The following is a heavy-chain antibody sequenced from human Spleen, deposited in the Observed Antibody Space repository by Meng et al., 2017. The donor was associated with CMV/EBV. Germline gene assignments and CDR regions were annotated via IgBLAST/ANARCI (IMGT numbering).Heavy chain of an antibody. D-gene: IGHD3-22*01. Sequence: GGSLRLSCAASGFTFSSYGMHWVRQAPGKGLEWVAVIWYDGSNKYYADSVKGRFTISRDNSKNTLYLQMNSLRAEDTAVYYCAKDYYDSSGYYYVYYYYGMDVWGQGTTVTVSS. CDR1: GFTFSSYG. J-gene: IGHJ6*02. CDR2: IWYDGSNK. V-gene: IGHV3-33*06. CDR3: AKDYYDSSGYYYVYYYYGMDV.